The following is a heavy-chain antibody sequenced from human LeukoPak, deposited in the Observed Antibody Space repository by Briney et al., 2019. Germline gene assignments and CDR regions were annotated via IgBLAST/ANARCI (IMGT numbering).Heavy chain of an antibody. Sequence: ASVKVSCKASGYTFTSDSINWVRQAPGQGLEWMGWISAYNGNTKYAQKLQGRVIMTTDTSTSTAYMELRSLSSDDTAVYYCARDRERVVATMGYYWGQGTLVTVSS. V-gene: IGHV1-18*01. J-gene: IGHJ4*02. CDR1: GYTFTSDS. CDR2: ISAYNGNT. CDR3: ARDRERVVATMGYY. D-gene: IGHD5-12*01.